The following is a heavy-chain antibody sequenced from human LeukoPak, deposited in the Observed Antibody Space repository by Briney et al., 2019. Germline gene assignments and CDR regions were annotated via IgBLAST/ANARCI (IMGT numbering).Heavy chain of an antibody. CDR3: ARDAT. V-gene: IGHV3-7*01. J-gene: IGHJ5*02. CDR1: GFIFRSHW. CDR2: IKQDGSDI. Sequence: GGSPRLSCAASGFIFRSHWMSWVRQAPGKGLEWVASIKQDGSDIYYVDSVEGRFTISRDNAKSSLFLEMNSLRAEDTAVYYCARDATWGQGTLVTVSS.